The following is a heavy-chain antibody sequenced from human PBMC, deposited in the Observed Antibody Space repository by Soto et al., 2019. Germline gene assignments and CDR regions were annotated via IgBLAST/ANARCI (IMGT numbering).Heavy chain of an antibody. D-gene: IGHD3-3*01. CDR3: ATRGEKITIFGVAPY. J-gene: IGHJ4*02. CDR1: GFTFSSYA. V-gene: IGHV3-23*01. Sequence: PGGSLRLSCAASGFTFSSYAMSWVRQAPGKGLEWVSAISGSGGSTYYADSVKGRFTISRDNSKNTLYLQMNSLRAEDTAVYYCATRGEKITIFGVAPYWGQGTLVTVSS. CDR2: ISGSGGST.